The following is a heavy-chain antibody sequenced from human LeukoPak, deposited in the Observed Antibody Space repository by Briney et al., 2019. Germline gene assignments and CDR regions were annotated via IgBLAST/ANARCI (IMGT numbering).Heavy chain of an antibody. CDR1: GFTFGSYG. Sequence: GGSLRLSCAASGFTFGSYGMHWVRQAPGKGLEWVAVIWYDGSNKYYADSVKGRFTISRDNSKNTLYLQMNSLRAEDTAVYYCARDSAHYYDSTLVPPFDYWGQGTLVTVSS. CDR2: IWYDGSNK. V-gene: IGHV3-33*01. D-gene: IGHD3-22*01. CDR3: ARDSAHYYDSTLVPPFDY. J-gene: IGHJ4*02.